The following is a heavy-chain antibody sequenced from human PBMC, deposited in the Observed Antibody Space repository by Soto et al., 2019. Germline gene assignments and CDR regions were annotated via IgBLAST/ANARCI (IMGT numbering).Heavy chain of an antibody. CDR2: IYPGDSDT. D-gene: IGHD3-10*01. CDR1: GYSFTSYW. CDR3: ARHHCPDYMGRGVICRFDY. Sequence: PGESLKISCKGSGYSFTSYWIGWVRQMPGKGLEWMGIIYPGDSDTRYSPSFQGQVTISADKSISTAYLQWSSLKASDTAMYYCARHHCPDYMGRGVICRFDYWGQGTLVTVSS. J-gene: IGHJ4*02. V-gene: IGHV5-51*01.